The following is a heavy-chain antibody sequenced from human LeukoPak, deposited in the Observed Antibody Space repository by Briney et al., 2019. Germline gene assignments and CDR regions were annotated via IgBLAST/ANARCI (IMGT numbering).Heavy chain of an antibody. CDR2: ISGSGGST. J-gene: IGHJ4*02. CDR3: ARENSGSYYQFDC. Sequence: GGSLRLSCAASGFTFSDYYMNWIRQAPGKGLEWVSAISGSGGSTYYADSVKGRFTISRDNSKNTLYLQMNSLRPEDTAVYYCARENSGSYYQFDCWGQGTLVTVSS. D-gene: IGHD1-26*01. V-gene: IGHV3-23*01. CDR1: GFTFSDYY.